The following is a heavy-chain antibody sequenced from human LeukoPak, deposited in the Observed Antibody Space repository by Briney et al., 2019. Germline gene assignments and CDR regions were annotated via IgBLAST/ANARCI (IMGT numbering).Heavy chain of an antibody. V-gene: IGHV3-48*03. Sequence: GGSLRLSCAASGFTFSNYEMNWVRQAPGKGLEWISYINSRGTTIDCAGSVKGRFTISRDNAKNSLYLQMDSLRAEDTAVYYCARVQGEVDIWGQGTMVTVSS. CDR3: ARVQGEVDI. D-gene: IGHD3-16*01. CDR1: GFTFSNYE. CDR2: INSRGTTI. J-gene: IGHJ3*02.